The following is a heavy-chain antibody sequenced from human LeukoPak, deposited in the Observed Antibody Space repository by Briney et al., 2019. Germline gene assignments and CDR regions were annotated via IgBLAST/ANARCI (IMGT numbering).Heavy chain of an antibody. J-gene: IGHJ4*02. CDR2: ISSSSSTI. V-gene: IGHV3-48*01. CDR3: ASANPHSSSWYVFDY. Sequence: GGSLRLSCAASGFTFSSYSMNWVRQAPGKGLEWVSYISSSSSTIYYADSVKGRFTISRDNAKNSLYLQVNSLRAEDTAVYYCASANPHSSSWYVFDYWGQGTLVTVSS. D-gene: IGHD6-13*01. CDR1: GFTFSSYS.